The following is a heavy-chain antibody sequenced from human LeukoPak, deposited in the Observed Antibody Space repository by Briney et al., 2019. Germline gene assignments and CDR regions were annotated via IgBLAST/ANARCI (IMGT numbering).Heavy chain of an antibody. CDR3: AREDPTVTTPFFDY. V-gene: IGHV4-59*11. CDR1: GLTFSSLW. J-gene: IGHJ4*02. CDR2: IYYSGST. Sequence: GSLRLSCVASGLTFSSLWMTWVRQAPGKGLEWIGYIYYSGSTNYNPSLKSRVTMSVDTSKNQFSLKLSSVTAADTAVYYCAREDPTVTTPFFDYWGQGTLVTVSS. D-gene: IGHD4-11*01.